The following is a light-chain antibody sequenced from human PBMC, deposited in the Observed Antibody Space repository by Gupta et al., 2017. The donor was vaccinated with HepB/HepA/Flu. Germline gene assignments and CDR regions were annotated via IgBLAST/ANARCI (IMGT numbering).Light chain of an antibody. J-gene: IGLJ1*01. CDR2: GKT. CDR1: SLRSYS. V-gene: IGLV3-19*01. Sequence: SSHPTLDPAVLVAFLHSVRITLQGDSLRSYSASWYQQKPGQAPVLVIYGKTNRPSGIPDRFSGSSSGNTASLTITGAQAEDEADYYCYSRDGSGNHLVFGTGTKVTVL. CDR3: YSRDGSGNHLV.